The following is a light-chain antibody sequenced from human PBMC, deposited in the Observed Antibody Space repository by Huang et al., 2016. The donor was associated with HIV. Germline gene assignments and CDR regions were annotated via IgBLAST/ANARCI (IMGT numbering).Light chain of an antibody. CDR1: QSVRRN. CDR2: GAS. CDR3: QQYNNWPLT. V-gene: IGKV3-15*01. J-gene: IGKJ4*01. Sequence: EIVMTQSTATLSASPGERATLSCRASQSVRRNLAWYQQKPGQAPRLLIYGASTMSTGIPARFSGSGSGTEFTLTISSLQSEDFAFYYCQQYNNWPLTFGGGTKVEIK.